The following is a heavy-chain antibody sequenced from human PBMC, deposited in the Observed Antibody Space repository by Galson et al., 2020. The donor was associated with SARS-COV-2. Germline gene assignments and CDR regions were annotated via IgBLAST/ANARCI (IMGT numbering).Heavy chain of an antibody. CDR2: INPGDGST. V-gene: IGHV1-46*03. CDR1: GYTFTSYY. CDR3: AINAFDY. Sequence: VKVSCKAFGYTFTSYYIHWVRQAPGQGLEWMGIINPGDGSTSYTQKFQGRVTVTRDTSASTVYMEMSSLRSDDTAIYYCAINAFDYWGQGTPVTVSS. J-gene: IGHJ4*02.